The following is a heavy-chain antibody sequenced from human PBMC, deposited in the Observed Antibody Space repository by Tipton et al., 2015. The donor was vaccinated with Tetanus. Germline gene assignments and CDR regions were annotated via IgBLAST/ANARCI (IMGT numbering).Heavy chain of an antibody. D-gene: IGHD6-6*01. V-gene: IGHV3-21*01. J-gene: IGHJ4*02. CDR1: GFLISSYT. CDR3: ASGSSLDY. CDR2: ISSTSSYI. Sequence: GSLRLSCEVSGFLISSYTMNWVRQAPGKGLEWVASISSTSSYIYYADSLKGRFTISRDNAKNSLYLQMNSLTADDTAVYFCASGSSLDYWGQGTLVTVSS.